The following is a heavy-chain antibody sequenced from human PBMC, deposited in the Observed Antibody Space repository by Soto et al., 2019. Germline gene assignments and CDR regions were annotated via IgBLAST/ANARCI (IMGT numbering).Heavy chain of an antibody. CDR2: IYYSGST. V-gene: IGHV4-39*02. J-gene: IGHJ6*02. D-gene: IGHD3-9*01. Sequence: SETPSLTCTVSGGSISSSSYYWGWIRQPPGKGLKWIGSIYYSGSTYHNPSLKSRVTISVDTSKNQFSLKLSSVTAADTAVYYCAREAIIMDVWGQGTTVTVSS. CDR1: GGSISSSSYY. CDR3: AREAIIMDV.